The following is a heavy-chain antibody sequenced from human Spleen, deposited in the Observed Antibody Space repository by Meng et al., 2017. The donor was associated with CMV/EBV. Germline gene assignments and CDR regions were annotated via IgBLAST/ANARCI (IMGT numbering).Heavy chain of an antibody. CDR3: ARGTRGAFDI. CDR2: ISSDGSNK. D-gene: IGHD3-10*01. V-gene: IGHV3-30*09. CDR1: GFTFSRYV. Sequence: GESLKISCAASGFTFSRYVMNWVRQAPGKGLEWVAVISSDGSNKFYADSVKGRFAISRDNSKNTLYLQMNSLRADDTAVYYCARGTRGAFDIWGQGTMVTVSS. J-gene: IGHJ3*02.